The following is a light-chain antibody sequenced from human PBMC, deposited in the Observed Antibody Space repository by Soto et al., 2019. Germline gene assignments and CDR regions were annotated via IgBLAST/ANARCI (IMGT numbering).Light chain of an antibody. CDR3: QQYNKWPQT. V-gene: IGKV3-15*01. Sequence: ITQSPATVPVSPGERVTPSCRASQTVSIDLAWYQQKPGQAPRLLIYGASTRATDIPPSFTGSGPGTEFTLTISSLQSEDIAVYYCQQYNKWPQTFGQGTKVDIK. J-gene: IGKJ1*01. CDR1: QTVSID. CDR2: GAS.